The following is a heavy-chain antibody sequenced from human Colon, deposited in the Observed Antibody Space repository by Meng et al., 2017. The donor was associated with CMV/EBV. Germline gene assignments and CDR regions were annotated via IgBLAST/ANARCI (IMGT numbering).Heavy chain of an antibody. Sequence: VKVSCKASGYRFTTFGVSWVRQAPGQGLEWMGWIDTYRGDTKYAQHLQGRATMATDTSTNTAYMELRSLRSDDAAVYYCARDQLSGHGMDVWGQGTTVTVSS. CDR3: ARDQLSGHGMDV. J-gene: IGHJ6*02. V-gene: IGHV1-18*01. D-gene: IGHD2-2*01. CDR1: GYRFTTFG. CDR2: IDTYRGDT.